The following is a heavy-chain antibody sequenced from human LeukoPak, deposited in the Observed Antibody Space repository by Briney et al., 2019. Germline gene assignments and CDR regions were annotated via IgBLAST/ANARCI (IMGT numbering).Heavy chain of an antibody. Sequence: SETLSLTCTVSGGSISSGGYYWSWIRQHPGKGLEWIGYIYYSGSTYYSLSLKSRVTISADTSKNQFSLKLSSVTAADTAVYYCARRTTWWSLDYWGQGTLVTVSS. CDR3: ARRTTWWSLDY. D-gene: IGHD2-15*01. CDR1: GGSISSGGYY. CDR2: IYYSGST. J-gene: IGHJ4*02. V-gene: IGHV4-31*03.